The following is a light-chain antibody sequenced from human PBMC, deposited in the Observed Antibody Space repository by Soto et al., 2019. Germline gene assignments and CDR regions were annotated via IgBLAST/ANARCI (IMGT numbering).Light chain of an antibody. CDR2: DVS. CDR1: QSISRW. V-gene: IGKV1-5*01. Sequence: DIQMTQSPSTLSASVGDRVTITCRASQSISRWLAWYQQKSGKAPKLLIYDVSRLESGVPSRFSGRGSGTEFTLTISSLQPNDFATYYCQQYDTYWTFGQGTKVDIK. CDR3: QQYDTYWT. J-gene: IGKJ1*01.